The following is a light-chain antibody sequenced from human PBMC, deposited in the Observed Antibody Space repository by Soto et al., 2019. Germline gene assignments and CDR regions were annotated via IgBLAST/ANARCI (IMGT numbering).Light chain of an antibody. CDR2: DAS. CDR3: PLYT. Sequence: EVVMTQSPATLSVSPGERATLSCRASQSVSRNLAWYQQRPGRAPRLLIYDASTRANNIPTRFSGSGSGTEFTLTISSLQSEDFAVYHWPLYTFGQGTKLEIK. CDR1: QSVSRN. V-gene: IGKV3-15*01. J-gene: IGKJ2*01.